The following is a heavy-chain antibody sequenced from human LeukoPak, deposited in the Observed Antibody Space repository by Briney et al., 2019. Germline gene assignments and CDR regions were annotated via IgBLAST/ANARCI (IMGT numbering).Heavy chain of an antibody. CDR2: IYYSGST. CDR1: GGSISSGGYY. CDR3: ARDIPSYRGFDY. J-gene: IGHJ4*02. Sequence: PSETLSLTCTVSGGSISSGGYYWSWIRQHPGKGLEWIGYIYYSGSTYYNPSLKSRVTISVDTSKNQFSLKLSSVTAADTAVYYCARDIPSYRGFDYWGQGTLVTVSS. D-gene: IGHD3-16*02. V-gene: IGHV4-31*03.